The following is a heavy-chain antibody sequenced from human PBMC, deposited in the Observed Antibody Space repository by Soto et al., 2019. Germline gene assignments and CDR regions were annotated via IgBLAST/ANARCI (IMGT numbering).Heavy chain of an antibody. V-gene: IGHV4-39*01. J-gene: IGHJ4*02. CDR1: GGSISSSSYY. CDR3: VRHERSGGGATRGYFDY. Sequence: SETLSLTCTVSGGSISSSSYYWGWIRQPPGKGLEWIGSIYYSGSTYYNPSLKSRVTISVDTSKNQFSLKLSSVTAADTAMYYCVRHERSGGGATRGYFDYWGQGTLVTVSS. CDR2: IYYSGST. D-gene: IGHD1-26*01.